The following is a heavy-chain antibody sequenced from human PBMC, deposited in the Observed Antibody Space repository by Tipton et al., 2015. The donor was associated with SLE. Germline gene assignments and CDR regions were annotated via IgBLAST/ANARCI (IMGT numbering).Heavy chain of an antibody. D-gene: IGHD1-14*01. Sequence: TLSLTCTVSGGSISSSSYYWGWIRQSPGMRLEYIGSVSYSGATYYNPSLKSRVSISVDTSKSQFSLKLSSVTAADTAVYYCSRRRTATDQNWYDPWGQGTLVSVSS. J-gene: IGHJ5*02. CDR2: VSYSGAT. CDR3: SRRRTATDQNWYDP. CDR1: GGSISSSSYY. V-gene: IGHV4-39*07.